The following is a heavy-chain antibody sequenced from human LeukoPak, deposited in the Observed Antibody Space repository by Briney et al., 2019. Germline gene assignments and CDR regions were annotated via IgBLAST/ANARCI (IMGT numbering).Heavy chain of an antibody. D-gene: IGHD3-9*01. V-gene: IGHV3-30*02. Sequence: PGGSLRLSCAASGFTFSSYGMHWVRQAPGKGLEWVAFIRYDGSNKYYADSVKGRFTISRDNSKNTLYLQMNSLRAEDTAVYYCAKEGRYFDWLLYGFDYWGQGTLVTVSS. CDR2: IRYDGSNK. CDR1: GFTFSSYG. J-gene: IGHJ4*02. CDR3: AKEGRYFDWLLYGFDY.